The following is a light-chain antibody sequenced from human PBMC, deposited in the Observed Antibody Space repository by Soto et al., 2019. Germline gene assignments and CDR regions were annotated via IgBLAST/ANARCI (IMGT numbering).Light chain of an antibody. Sequence: QAVVTQEPSLTVSPGGTVTLTCASSTGAVTSDSYPSWFQQKPGQAPRALNYTISNKHAWTPARLSGSLLGGKAALTLSDVQPEDEAAYFCLRYYDGDHVFGPGTKVTVL. CDR3: LRYYDGDHV. V-gene: IGLV7-43*01. J-gene: IGLJ1*01. CDR1: TGAVTSDSY. CDR2: TIS.